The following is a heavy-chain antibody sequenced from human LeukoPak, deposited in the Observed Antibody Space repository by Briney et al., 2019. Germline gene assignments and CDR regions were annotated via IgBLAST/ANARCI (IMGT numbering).Heavy chain of an antibody. CDR3: AGYSNYEYYFDY. CDR2: IIPIFGTA. V-gene: IGHV1-69*05. CDR1: GGTFSSYA. D-gene: IGHD4-11*01. J-gene: IGHJ4*02. Sequence: SVKVSCKASGGTFSSYAISWVRQAPGQGLEWMGGIIPIFGTANYAQKFQGRVTITTDESTSTAYMELSSLRSEDTAVYYCAGYSNYEYYFDYWGQGTLVTVSS.